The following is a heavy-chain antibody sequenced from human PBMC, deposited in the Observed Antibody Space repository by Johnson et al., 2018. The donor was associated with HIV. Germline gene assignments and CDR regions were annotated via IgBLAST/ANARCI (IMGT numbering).Heavy chain of an antibody. CDR1: GFSFSSYW. CDR2: INSDGSST. Sequence: VQLVESGGGLIQPGGSLRLSCAASGFSFSSYWMHWVRQAPGKGLVWVSRINSDGSSTSYADSVKGRFTISRDNAKNTLYLQMNSLRAEDTAVYYCARGEYYNFGSGYYAPEACEIWSQGTMVTVSS. J-gene: IGHJ3*02. D-gene: IGHD3-3*01. CDR3: ARGEYYNFGSGYYAPEACEI. V-gene: IGHV3-74*02.